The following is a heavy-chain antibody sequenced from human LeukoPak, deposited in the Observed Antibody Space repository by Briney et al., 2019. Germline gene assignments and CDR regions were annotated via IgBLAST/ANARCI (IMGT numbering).Heavy chain of an antibody. CDR2: MCGSAGCT. D-gene: IGHD1-26*01. V-gene: IGHV3-23*01. Sequence: GGSLRLSCAASGFTFDIYAMSWVRQAPGKGPEWVASMCGSAGCTYYADSVKGRFTISRDNSKNTLYLKVNSLRAEDTAVYFCARDRSSGTYPRYFDYRGQGTLVTVS. CDR3: ARDRSSGTYPRYFDY. CDR1: GFTFDIYA. J-gene: IGHJ4*02.